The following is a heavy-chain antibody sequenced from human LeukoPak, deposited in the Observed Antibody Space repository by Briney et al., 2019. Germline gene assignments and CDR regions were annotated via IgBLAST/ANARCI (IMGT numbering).Heavy chain of an antibody. Sequence: PGGSLRLSCAASGFTFDDHTMHWVRQAPGKGLEWVSLIHWDGKTTSYADSVKGRFTITRDNNRKSLYLQMNSLTTEDTALYYCCSSCHIFDVWGKGTMVTVSS. V-gene: IGHV3-43*01. CDR3: CSSCHIFDV. CDR2: IHWDGKTT. D-gene: IGHD6-6*01. CDR1: GFTFDDHT. J-gene: IGHJ3*01.